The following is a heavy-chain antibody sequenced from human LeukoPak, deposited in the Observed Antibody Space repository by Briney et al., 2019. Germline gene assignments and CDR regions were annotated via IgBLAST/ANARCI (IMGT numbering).Heavy chain of an antibody. Sequence: PSETLSLTCTVSGGSISSSSYYWGWIRQPPGKGLEWIGYIYYSGSTNYNPSLKSRVTISVDTSKNQFSLKLSSVTAADTAVYYCARHPVSYYHYYYYYGMDVWGQGTTVTVSS. V-gene: IGHV4-61*05. CDR3: ARHPVSYYHYYYYYGMDV. J-gene: IGHJ6*02. D-gene: IGHD3-10*01. CDR1: GGSISSSSYY. CDR2: IYYSGST.